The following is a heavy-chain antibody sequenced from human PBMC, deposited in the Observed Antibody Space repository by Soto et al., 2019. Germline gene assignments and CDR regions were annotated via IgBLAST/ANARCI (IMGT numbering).Heavy chain of an antibody. CDR1: GYTFTGYY. Sequence: ASVKVSCKASGYTFTGYYMHWVRQAPGQGLEGMGWINPNSGGTNYAQKFQGWVTMTRDTSISTAYMELSRLRSDDTAVYYCARGGRDIVVVPAPLSESVFDYRGQGTLVTVSS. D-gene: IGHD2-2*01. V-gene: IGHV1-2*04. J-gene: IGHJ4*02. CDR3: ARGGRDIVVVPAPLSESVFDY. CDR2: INPNSGGT.